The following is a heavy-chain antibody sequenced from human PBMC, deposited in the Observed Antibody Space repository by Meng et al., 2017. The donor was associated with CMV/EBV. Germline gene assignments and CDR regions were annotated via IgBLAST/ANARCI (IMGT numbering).Heavy chain of an antibody. D-gene: IGHD5-18*01. CDR3: ARIGYTSSSLDY. CDR2: INQDGTKI. Sequence: GGSLRLSCAASGFTFSRYWMTWVRKAPGKGLEWVVNINQDGTKIYYVDSVKGRFTVSRDNARNSVYLQLNSLTVEDTAVYYCARIGYTSSSLDYWGRGALVTSPQ. V-gene: IGHV3-7*01. CDR1: GFTFSRYW. J-gene: IGHJ4*02.